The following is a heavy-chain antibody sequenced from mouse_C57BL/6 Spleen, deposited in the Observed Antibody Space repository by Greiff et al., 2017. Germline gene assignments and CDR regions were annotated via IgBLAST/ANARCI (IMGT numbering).Heavy chain of an antibody. Sequence: VQLQQSGAELVRPGTSVKVSCKASGYAFTNYLIEWVKQRPGQGLEWIGVINPGSGGTNYNEKFKGKATLTADKSSSTAYMQLSSLTSEDSAVYFCARGDYSNSEGFAYWGQGTLVTVSA. CDR3: ARGDYSNSEGFAY. CDR2: INPGSGGT. J-gene: IGHJ3*01. D-gene: IGHD2-5*01. V-gene: IGHV1-54*01. CDR1: GYAFTNYL.